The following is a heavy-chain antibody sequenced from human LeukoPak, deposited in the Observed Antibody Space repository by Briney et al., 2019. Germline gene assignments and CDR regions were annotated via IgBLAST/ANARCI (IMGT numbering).Heavy chain of an antibody. CDR3: ARDQDIVVVVAALRQREMGGFDP. J-gene: IGHJ5*02. D-gene: IGHD2-15*01. CDR1: GYTFTNYD. Sequence: GASVKVSCEASGYTFTNYDINWVRQATGQGPEWMGWMNPKSGNTGYAQKFQGRVTMTRNTSISTAYMELSSLGSDDTAVYYCARDQDIVVVVAALRQREMGGFDPWGQGTLVTVSS. CDR2: MNPKSGNT. V-gene: IGHV1-8*01.